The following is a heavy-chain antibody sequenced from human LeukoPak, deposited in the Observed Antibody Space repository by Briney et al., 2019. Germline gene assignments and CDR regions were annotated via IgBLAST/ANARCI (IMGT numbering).Heavy chain of an antibody. D-gene: IGHD6-13*01. CDR3: GRHFVAEAGRGLNCSAP. CDR1: GGSISSSSYY. J-gene: IGHJ5*02. V-gene: IGHV4-39*01. CDR2: IYYSGST. Sequence: SETLSLTCTVSGGSISSSSYYWGWIRQPPGKGLEWIGSIYYSGSTYYNPSLKSRVTISVDTSKNQFSLKLSSVTAADTAVYSCGRHFVAEAGRGLNCSAPGGKGTRVPVP.